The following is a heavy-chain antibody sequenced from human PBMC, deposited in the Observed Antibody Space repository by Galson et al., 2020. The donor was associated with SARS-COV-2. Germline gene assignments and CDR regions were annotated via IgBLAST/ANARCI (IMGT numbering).Heavy chain of an antibody. D-gene: IGHD3-9*01. V-gene: IGHV5-51*01. CDR2: IHPGDSDI. CDR3: ARLQGILTDYFDLDVFAL. J-gene: IGHJ3*01. CDR1: GYTFTKSW. Sequence: GESLKISCQGSGYTFTKSWIAWVRQMPEVGLEWLGIIHPGDSDIRHSPSFQDRITISVDKSISTAYLQWRSLRASDTAMYYCARLQGILTDYFDLDVFALWGQGTMVTVSS.